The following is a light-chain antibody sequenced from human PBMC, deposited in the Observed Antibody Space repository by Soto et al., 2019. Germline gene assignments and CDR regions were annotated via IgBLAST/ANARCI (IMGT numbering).Light chain of an antibody. CDR2: GAS. CDR3: QQYHNWPPQYT. CDR1: QSVASN. Sequence: EIVMTQSPASLSVSPGDGATLSCWASQSVASNVAWYQQRPGQRPRLLIHGASTRAAGVPARFSGSGSGPDFTLNIRSLQSEDFAVYYCQQYHNWPPQYTFGQGTKLQI. J-gene: IGKJ2*01. V-gene: IGKV3-15*01.